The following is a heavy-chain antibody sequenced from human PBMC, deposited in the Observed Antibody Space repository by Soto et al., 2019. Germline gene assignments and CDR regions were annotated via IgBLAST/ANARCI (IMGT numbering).Heavy chain of an antibody. CDR1: GFTFSSYS. D-gene: IGHD3-9*01. Sequence: EVQLVESGGGLVKPGGSLRLSCAASGFTFSSYSMNWVRQAPGKGLEWVSSISSSSSYIYYADSVKGRFTISRDNAKNSLYLQMNSLRAEDTAVYYCARDFRSELRYFVWLLFNYFDYWGQGTLVTVSS. V-gene: IGHV3-21*01. CDR2: ISSSSSYI. J-gene: IGHJ4*02. CDR3: ARDFRSELRYFVWLLFNYFDY.